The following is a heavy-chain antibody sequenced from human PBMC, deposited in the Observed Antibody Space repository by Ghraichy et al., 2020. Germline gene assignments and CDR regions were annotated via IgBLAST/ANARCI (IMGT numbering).Heavy chain of an antibody. Sequence: ESLNISCNVSGGSIRGDYWSWIRQPPGKGLEWIGYISDSGSTEYNPSLKSRVSISVDKAKNMIFLRVRSVIAADAAVYYCARGEDPVVPPGVWGQGTTVTVSS. V-gene: IGHV4-59*01. CDR2: ISDSGST. J-gene: IGHJ6*02. CDR1: GGSIRGDY. D-gene: IGHD2-21*01. CDR3: ARGEDPVVPPGV.